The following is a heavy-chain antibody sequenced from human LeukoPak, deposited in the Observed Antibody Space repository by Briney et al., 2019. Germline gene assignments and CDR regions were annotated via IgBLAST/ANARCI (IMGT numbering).Heavy chain of an antibody. CDR1: GYTFTSYG. V-gene: IGHV1-69*13. J-gene: IGHJ4*02. CDR2: IIPIFGTT. Sequence: ASVKVSCKASGYTFTSYGVTWVRQAPGQGLEWMGGIIPIFGTTNYAQKFQGRVTITADESTSTAYMELSSLRSEDTAVYYCARGPLRYSSSWYGIDYWGQGTLVTVSS. D-gene: IGHD6-13*01. CDR3: ARGPLRYSSSWYGIDY.